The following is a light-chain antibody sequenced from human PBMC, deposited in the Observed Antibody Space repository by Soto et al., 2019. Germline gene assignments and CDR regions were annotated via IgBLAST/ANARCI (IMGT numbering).Light chain of an antibody. V-gene: IGKV1-5*01. J-gene: IGKJ4*01. CDR1: QSISSW. CDR3: QQYNSYPLT. Sequence: DIQMTQSPSTLSASVGDRVTITCRASQSISSWLAWYQQKPGKAPKLLIYDASSLESGVPSRFSGSGSGTEFTLTISSLQPDNVGTYYCQQYNSYPLTFGGGTKVEIK. CDR2: DAS.